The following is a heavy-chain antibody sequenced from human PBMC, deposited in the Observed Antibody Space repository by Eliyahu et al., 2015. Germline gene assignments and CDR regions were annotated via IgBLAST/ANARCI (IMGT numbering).Heavy chain of an antibody. CDR3: ARDYYGDFDY. V-gene: IGHV3-48*03. D-gene: IGHD4-17*01. CDR2: ISSSGSTI. CDR1: GFTFSSYX. J-gene: IGHJ4*02. Sequence: EVQLVESGGGLVQPGGSLRLXXAAXGFTFSSYXMNWVRQAPGKGLEWVSYISSSGSTIYYADSVKGRFTISRDNAKNSLYLQMNSLRAEDTAVYYCARDYYGDFDYWGQGTLVTVSS.